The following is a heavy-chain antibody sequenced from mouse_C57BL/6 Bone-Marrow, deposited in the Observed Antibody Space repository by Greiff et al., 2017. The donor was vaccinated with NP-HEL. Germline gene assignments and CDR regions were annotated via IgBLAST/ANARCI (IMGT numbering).Heavy chain of an antibody. CDR1: GYTFTDYY. D-gene: IGHD2-2*01. CDR2: INPYNGGT. Sequence: VHVKQSGPVLVKPGASVKMSCKASGYTFTDYYMNWVKQSHGKSLEWIGVINPYNGGTSYNQKFKGKATLTVDKSSSTAYMELNSLTSEDSAVYYCARGVTRYWYFDVWGTGTTVTVSS. J-gene: IGHJ1*03. CDR3: ARGVTRYWYFDV. V-gene: IGHV1-19*01.